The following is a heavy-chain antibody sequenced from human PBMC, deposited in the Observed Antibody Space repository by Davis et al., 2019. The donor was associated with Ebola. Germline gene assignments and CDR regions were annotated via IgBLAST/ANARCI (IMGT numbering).Heavy chain of an antibody. V-gene: IGHV3-21*04. J-gene: IGHJ4*02. Sequence: GGSLRLSCAASGFTFSSNSMNWVRPAPGKGLEWVSFISSSSYYIYYADSVKGRFTVSRDNAKNSLYLQMNSLRDEDTAVYYCAKEKVSGSSYYLDYWGQGTLVTVSS. CDR3: AKEKVSGSSYYLDY. CDR2: ISSSSYYI. D-gene: IGHD6-19*01. CDR1: GFTFSSNS.